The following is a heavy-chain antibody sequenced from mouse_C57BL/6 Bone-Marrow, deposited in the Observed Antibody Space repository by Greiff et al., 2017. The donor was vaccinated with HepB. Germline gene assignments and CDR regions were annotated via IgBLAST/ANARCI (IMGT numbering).Heavy chain of an antibody. J-gene: IGHJ3*01. D-gene: IGHD2-4*01. CDR1: GYTFTSYW. Sequence: QVQLQQPGAELVKPGASVKMSCKASGYTFTSYWITWVKQRPGQGLEWIGDIYPGSGSTNYNEKFKSKATLTVDTSSSTAYMQLSSLTSEDSAVYYCARGRGYYDYAPWFAYWGQGTLVTVSA. V-gene: IGHV1-55*01. CDR2: IYPGSGST. CDR3: ARGRGYYDYAPWFAY.